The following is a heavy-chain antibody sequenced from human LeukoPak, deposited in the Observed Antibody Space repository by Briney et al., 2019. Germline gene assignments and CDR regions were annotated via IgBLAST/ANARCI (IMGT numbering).Heavy chain of an antibody. CDR1: GFTFSSYA. CDR3: ASLSKDGCYDY. CDR2: ISSNGGST. J-gene: IGHJ4*01. Sequence: GGSLRLSCAASGFTFSSYAMHWVRQAPGKGLEYVSAISSNGGSTYYANSVKGRFTISRDNSKNTLYLQMGSLRAEDMAVYYCASLSKDGCYDYWGQGTLVTVSS. D-gene: IGHD6-19*01. V-gene: IGHV3-64*01.